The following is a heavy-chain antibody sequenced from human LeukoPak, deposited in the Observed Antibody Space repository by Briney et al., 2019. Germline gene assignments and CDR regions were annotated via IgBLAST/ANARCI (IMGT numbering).Heavy chain of an antibody. V-gene: IGHV4-4*02. J-gene: IGHJ4*02. CDR3: ARINNQSKYRNTLHY. Sequence: SEPLSLTCALSGDSISSTNWLTWVRQPPGKGLEWIGEIYHSGSTNYNPSLKSRVTISVDKSKNQFSLKLTSVTAADTAVYYCARINNQSKYRNTLHYWRQGPLVTVPS. CDR1: GDSISSTNW. CDR2: IYHSGST. D-gene: IGHD2/OR15-2a*01.